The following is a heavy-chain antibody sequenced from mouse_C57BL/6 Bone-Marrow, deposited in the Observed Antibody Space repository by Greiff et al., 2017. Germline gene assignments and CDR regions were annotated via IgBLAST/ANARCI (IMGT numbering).Heavy chain of an antibody. CDR1: GYTFTSYW. CDR2: IDPSDSYT. J-gene: IGHJ4*01. V-gene: IGHV1-69*01. Sequence: QVQLQQPGAELVMPGASVKLSCKASGYTFTSYWMHWVKQRPGQGLEWIGEIDPSDSYTNYNQKFKGKSTWTVDKSSSTAYMQLSSLTSEDSAVYYCAVRGNYEREMDYWGQGTSVTVSS. CDR3: AVRGNYEREMDY. D-gene: IGHD2-1*01.